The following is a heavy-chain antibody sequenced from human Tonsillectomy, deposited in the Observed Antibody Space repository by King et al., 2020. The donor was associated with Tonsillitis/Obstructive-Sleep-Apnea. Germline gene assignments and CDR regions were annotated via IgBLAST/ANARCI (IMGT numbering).Heavy chain of an antibody. Sequence: VQLVESGAEVKKPGASVKVSCKASGYTFTSYYMHWVRQAPGQGLEWMGIINPSGGSTSYAQKFQGRVTMTRDTSTSTVYMELSSLRSEDTAVYYCAGNYDFWSGRIPENYYYYYYMDVWGKGTTVTVSS. CDR2: INPSGGST. CDR1: GYTFTSYY. D-gene: IGHD3-3*01. J-gene: IGHJ6*03. V-gene: IGHV1-46*01. CDR3: AGNYDFWSGRIPENYYYYYYMDV.